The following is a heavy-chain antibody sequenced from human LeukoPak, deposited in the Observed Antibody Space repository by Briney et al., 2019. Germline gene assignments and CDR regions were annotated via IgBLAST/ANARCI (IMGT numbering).Heavy chain of an antibody. J-gene: IGHJ4*02. CDR2: ISSSGSNI. D-gene: IGHD3-10*01. V-gene: IGHV3-11*04. CDR3: ARDLRGARPFDY. Sequence: PGGSLSLSCAASGFTFSDYYMSWIRQAPGKGLEWVAYISSSGSNIHYADSVKGRFTISRDNAKNSLYLQMNSLRAEDTAVYYCARDLRGARPFDYWGQGTLVTVSS. CDR1: GFTFSDYY.